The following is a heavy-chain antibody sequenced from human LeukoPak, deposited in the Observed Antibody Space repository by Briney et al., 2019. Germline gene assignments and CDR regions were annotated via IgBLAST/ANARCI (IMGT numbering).Heavy chain of an antibody. CDR3: ARGRITGERYFDL. CDR1: GGSFSGYY. D-gene: IGHD1-14*01. J-gene: IGHJ2*01. CDR2: INHSGST. V-gene: IGHV4-34*01. Sequence: PSETLSLTCAVYGGSFSGYYWSWIRQPPGKGLEWIGEINHSGSTNYNPSLKSRGTISVDTSKNQFSLKLSSVTAADTAVYYCARGRITGERYFDLWGRGTLVTVSS.